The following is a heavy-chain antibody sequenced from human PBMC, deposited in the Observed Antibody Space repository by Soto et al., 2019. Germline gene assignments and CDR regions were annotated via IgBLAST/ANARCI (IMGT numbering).Heavy chain of an antibody. CDR3: AREMTIFGVAPGGGVDV. V-gene: IGHV4-30-2*01. CDR1: GGSISTFDFS. D-gene: IGHD3-3*01. Sequence: PLETLSLTCAVSGGSISTFDFSWSWIRQPPGRGLEWIGSIYQSGRTYYVPSLKSRVTMSLDKSKNQFSLKISSVVAADTAIYYCAREMTIFGVAPGGGVDVWGQGTTVTVSS. CDR2: IYQSGRT. J-gene: IGHJ6*02.